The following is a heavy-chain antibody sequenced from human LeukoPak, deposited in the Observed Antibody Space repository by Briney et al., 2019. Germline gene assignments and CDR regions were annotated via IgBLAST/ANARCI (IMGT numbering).Heavy chain of an antibody. J-gene: IGHJ4*02. V-gene: IGHV3-9*01. Sequence: PGGSLRLSCAAPGFTFDDYAMHWVRHAPGKGLEWVSGIGWNSSGIGYADSVKGRFTISRDNAKKSLYLQMNSLRAEDTALYYCAKGGLAYGSGSYYNLLESWGQGTLVTVSS. CDR3: AKGGLAYGSGSYYNLLES. CDR2: IGWNSSGI. D-gene: IGHD3-10*01. CDR1: GFTFDDYA.